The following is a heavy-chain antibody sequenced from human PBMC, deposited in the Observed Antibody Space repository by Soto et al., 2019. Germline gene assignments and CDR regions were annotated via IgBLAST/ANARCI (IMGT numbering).Heavy chain of an antibody. J-gene: IGHJ4*02. CDR3: AGRCDGTNCLAHFDY. CDR1: GGTFNNYV. Sequence: SVKVSCKASGGTFNNYVINWVRHAPGQGLEWMAGIIPIFGTPNYAQKFQGRVTITADKSTSTAYMGLNSLRSEDTAVYYCAGRCDGTNCLAHFDYWGQGTLVTVSS. V-gene: IGHV1-69*06. D-gene: IGHD2-2*01. CDR2: IIPIFGTP.